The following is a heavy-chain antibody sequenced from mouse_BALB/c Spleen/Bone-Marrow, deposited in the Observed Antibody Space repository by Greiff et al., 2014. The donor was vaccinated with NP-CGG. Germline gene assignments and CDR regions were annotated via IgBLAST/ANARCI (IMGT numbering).Heavy chain of an antibody. CDR1: GFSLTSYG. D-gene: IGHD1-1*01. V-gene: IGHV2-9*02. CDR3: ARVYGSSYDPYYYAMDY. J-gene: IGHJ4*01. CDR2: IWAGGST. Sequence: VKLVESGPGLVAPSQSLSITCTVPGFSLTSYGVYWARQPPGKGLEWLGVIWAGGSTNYNSGLMSRLSISKDNSKSQVLLKMNSLQTDDTAMYYCARVYGSSYDPYYYAMDYWGQGTSVTVSS.